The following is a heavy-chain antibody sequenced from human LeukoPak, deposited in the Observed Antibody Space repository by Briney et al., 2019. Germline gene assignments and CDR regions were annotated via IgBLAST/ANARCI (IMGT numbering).Heavy chain of an antibody. CDR3: ARGITVTTLDY. V-gene: IGHV3-64*04. J-gene: IGHJ4*02. CDR2: ISSNGGST. D-gene: IGHD4-17*01. CDR1: GFTFSSYA. Sequence: GGSLRLSCSASGFTFSSYAMHWVRQAPGKGLEYVSAISSNGGSTYYADSVKGRFTISRDNSKNTLYLQMNSLRADDTAVYYCARGITVTTLDYWGQGTLVTVSS.